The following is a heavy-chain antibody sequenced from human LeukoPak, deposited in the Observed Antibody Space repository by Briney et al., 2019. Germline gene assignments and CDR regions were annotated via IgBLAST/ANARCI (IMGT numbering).Heavy chain of an antibody. J-gene: IGHJ3*02. CDR2: INWSGGST. D-gene: IGHD6-19*01. V-gene: IGHV3-20*04. CDR1: GFTFDDYG. CDR3: ARDAGYSSGRYDAFDI. Sequence: PGGSLRLSCVASGFTFDDYGMSWVRQAPGQGLEWVSGINWSGGSTGYADSVKGRLTISRDNAKNSLYLQMNTLRAEDTALYYCARDAGYSSGRYDAFDIWGQGTLVTVSS.